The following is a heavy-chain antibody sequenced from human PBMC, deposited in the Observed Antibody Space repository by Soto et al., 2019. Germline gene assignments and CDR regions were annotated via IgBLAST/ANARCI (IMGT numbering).Heavy chain of an antibody. CDR3: ARIWYCGGDCYSDGFDI. V-gene: IGHV1-18*04. CDR2: ISTYNGNT. CDR1: GYTFTNYG. J-gene: IGHJ3*02. Sequence: QVRLVQSGAEVKKPGASVKVSCKASGYTFTNYGISWMRQAPGQGLEWMGWISTYNGNTKYAQKVQGRVTMTTDTDAITAYMDLRSLRSDDTAVYYCARIWYCGGDCYSDGFDIWGPGKMVSVSS. D-gene: IGHD2-21*02.